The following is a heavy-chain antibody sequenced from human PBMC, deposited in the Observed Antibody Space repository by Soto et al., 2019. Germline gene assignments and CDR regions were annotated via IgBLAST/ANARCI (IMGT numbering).Heavy chain of an antibody. V-gene: IGHV2-5*02. D-gene: IGHD3-3*01. CDR2: MYWDDDK. CDR1: GFSLTTSGVG. J-gene: IGHJ4*02. CDR3: AHRVLRAVFGLVTTTAIYFDF. Sequence: QITLNESGPTVVRPTETLTLTCRFSGFSLTTSGVGVGWIRQSPGKAPEWLALMYWDDDKRYSASLKSRLTITKAPSQNQVVLTVSDLDSTDTATYYRAHRVLRAVFGLVTTTAIYFDFWGQGTPVAVSS.